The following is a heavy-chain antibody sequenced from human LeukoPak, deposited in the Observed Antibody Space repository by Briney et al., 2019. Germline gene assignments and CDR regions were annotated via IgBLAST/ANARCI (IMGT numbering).Heavy chain of an antibody. D-gene: IGHD2-2*01. CDR1: GFTFSTYA. CDR3: ARERGSGSSTSCYYCYYYMDV. J-gene: IGHJ6*03. Sequence: GGSLRLSCAASGFTFSTYAMSWVRQAPGRGLEWVSAISGSSDTTYYADSVKGRFTISRDNSKNTLYLQMNSLRAEDMAVYYCARERGSGSSTSCYYCYYYMDVWGKGTTVTVSS. CDR2: ISGSSDTT. V-gene: IGHV3-23*01.